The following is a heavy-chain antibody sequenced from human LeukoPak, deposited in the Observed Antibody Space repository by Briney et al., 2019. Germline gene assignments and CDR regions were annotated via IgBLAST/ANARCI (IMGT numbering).Heavy chain of an antibody. CDR3: TTAGYSSSWLVY. Sequence: GGSLRLSCAASGFTFSNAWMSWVRQAPGKGLEWVGRIKSKTDGGTTDYAAPVKGRFTISRDDSKNTLCLQMNSLKTEDTAVYYCTTAGYSSSWLVYWSQGTLVTVSS. V-gene: IGHV3-15*01. D-gene: IGHD6-13*01. J-gene: IGHJ4*02. CDR1: GFTFSNAW. CDR2: IKSKTDGGTT.